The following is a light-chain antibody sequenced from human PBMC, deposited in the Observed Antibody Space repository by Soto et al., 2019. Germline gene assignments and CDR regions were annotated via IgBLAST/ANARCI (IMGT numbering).Light chain of an antibody. CDR3: SSYVGNNNLV. CDR2: EVN. V-gene: IGLV2-8*01. CDR1: SSDVRAYNY. Sequence: QSALTQPPSASGSPGQSVTISCTGTSSDVRAYNYVSWYQQHPGKAPKLMIYEVNKRPSGVPDRFSGSKSGNTASLTVSGLQAEDEADYFCSSYVGNNNLVFGGGTKLTVL. J-gene: IGLJ2*01.